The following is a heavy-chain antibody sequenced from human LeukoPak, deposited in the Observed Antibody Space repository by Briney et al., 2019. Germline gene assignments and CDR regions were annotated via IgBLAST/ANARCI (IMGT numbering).Heavy chain of an antibody. Sequence: GGSLRLSCAAPGFSFSNYWVHWVRQAPGKGLVWVSRINSDGSSTRYADSVKGRFTISRDNTKSTLYLQMNSLRAEDTAVYYCARVTNRAFDIWGQGTMVTVSS. CDR2: INSDGSST. D-gene: IGHD1/OR15-1a*01. J-gene: IGHJ3*02. CDR3: ARVTNRAFDI. V-gene: IGHV3-74*01. CDR1: GFSFSNYW.